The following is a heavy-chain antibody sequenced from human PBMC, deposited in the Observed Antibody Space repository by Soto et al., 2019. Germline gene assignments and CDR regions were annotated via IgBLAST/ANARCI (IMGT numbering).Heavy chain of an antibody. CDR1: GFTFSSYG. D-gene: IGHD3-10*02. CDR3: AAGWLFADY. J-gene: IGHJ4*02. V-gene: IGHV3-30*03. CDR2: ISDNGSDK. Sequence: QVQLVESGGGVVQPGRSLRLSCAASGFTFSSYGMHWVRQAPGKGLEWVAVISDNGSDKHYADSAKGRFTISRDNSKNALDLQVNSLRLEDTAVCYCAAGWLFADYWGQGALVIVSS.